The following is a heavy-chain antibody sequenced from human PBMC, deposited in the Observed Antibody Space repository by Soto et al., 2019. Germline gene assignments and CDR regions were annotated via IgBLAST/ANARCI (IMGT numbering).Heavy chain of an antibody. D-gene: IGHD3-3*01. V-gene: IGHV1-58*02. CDR2: IVVGSGNT. J-gene: IGHJ4*02. CDR1: GFTFTSSA. Sequence: QMQLVQSGPEVKKPGTSVKVSCKASGFTFTSSAMQWVRQARGQRLEWIGWIVVGSGNTNYAQKFQERVTITRDMSTSTAYMELSSLRSEDTAVYYCAAVGYDFWSGYPAFDYWGQGTLVTVSS. CDR3: AAVGYDFWSGYPAFDY.